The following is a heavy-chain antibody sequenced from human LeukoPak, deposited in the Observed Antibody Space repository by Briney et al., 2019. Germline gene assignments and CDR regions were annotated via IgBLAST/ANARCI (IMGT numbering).Heavy chain of an antibody. CDR2: INPNSGGT. J-gene: IGHJ4*02. CDR1: GGTFSSYA. V-gene: IGHV1-2*06. CDR3: ARDYYDSIDY. D-gene: IGHD3-22*01. Sequence: ASVKVSCKASGGTFSSYAISWVRQAPGQGLEWMGRINPNSGGTNYAQKFQGRVTMTRDTSISTAYMELSRLRSDDTAVYYCARDYYDSIDYWGQGTLVTVSS.